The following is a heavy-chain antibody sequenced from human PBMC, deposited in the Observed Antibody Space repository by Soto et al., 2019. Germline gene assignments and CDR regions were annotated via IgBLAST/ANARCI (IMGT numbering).Heavy chain of an antibody. V-gene: IGHV4-39*01. D-gene: IGHD3-10*01. CDR3: ARLDYYGSGSYSPALDV. J-gene: IGHJ6*02. CDR2: IYYSGIT. CDR1: GGSISSSIYY. Sequence: SETLSLTWTVSGGSISSSIYYWVWIRQPPGKGLEWIGSIYYSGITYYNPSLKSRVTISVDTSKNQFSLKLSSVTAADTAVYYCARLDYYGSGSYSPALDVWGQGTTVTVSS.